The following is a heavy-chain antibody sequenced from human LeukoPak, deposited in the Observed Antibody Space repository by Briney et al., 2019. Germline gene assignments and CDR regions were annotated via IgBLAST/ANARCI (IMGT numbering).Heavy chain of an antibody. J-gene: IGHJ2*01. Sequence: ASVKVSCKASGYTFTSYYMHWVRQAPGQGLEWMGIINPSGGSTSYAQKFQGRVTMTRDMSTSTVYMELSSLRSDDTAVYYCARASLMITAGEWYFDPWGRGTLVIVAS. CDR1: GYTFTSYY. V-gene: IGHV1-46*01. D-gene: IGHD6-25*01. CDR3: ARASLMITAGEWYFDP. CDR2: INPSGGST.